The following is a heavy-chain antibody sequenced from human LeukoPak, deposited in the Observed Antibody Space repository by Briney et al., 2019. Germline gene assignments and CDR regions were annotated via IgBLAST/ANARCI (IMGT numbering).Heavy chain of an antibody. V-gene: IGHV3-72*01. CDR1: GFTFSDHY. D-gene: IGHD3-16*01. CDR3: ARGRGAFDY. J-gene: IGHJ4*02. CDR2: TRNKANSYAT. Sequence: GGSLRLSCAASGFTFSDHYMDWVRQAPGKGLEWVGRTRNKANSYATEYPASVKGRFTISRDDSKNSLYLQMNSLKTEDTAVYYCARGRGAFDYWGQGTLVTVSS.